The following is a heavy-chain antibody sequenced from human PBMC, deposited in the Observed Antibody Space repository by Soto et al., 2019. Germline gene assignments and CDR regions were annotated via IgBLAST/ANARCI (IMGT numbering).Heavy chain of an antibody. CDR3: ARGNLGYCTNGVCFSGMDV. Sequence: SETLSLTCTVSGGSINTFYWSWVRQPACKGLEWIGRIFSSGGTSFNPSLESRVAMSVDTSKNHFSLNLSSVTAADTAVYYCARGNLGYCTNGVCFSGMDVWGQGTTVTV. CDR1: GGSINTFY. V-gene: IGHV4-4*07. D-gene: IGHD2-8*01. J-gene: IGHJ6*02. CDR2: IFSSGGT.